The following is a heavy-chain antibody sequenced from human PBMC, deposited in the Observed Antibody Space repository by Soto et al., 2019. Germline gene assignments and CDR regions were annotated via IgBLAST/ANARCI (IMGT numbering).Heavy chain of an antibody. CDR3: AKSIGPDYGYSNWYFDL. CDR2: LSGSGVST. V-gene: IGHV3-23*01. J-gene: IGHJ2*01. CDR1: GFTFGGNA. D-gene: IGHD4-17*01. Sequence: EVQLLESGGGLVQPGGSLRLSCAASGFTFGGNAMSWVRQAPGKGLEWVSGLSGSGVSTYYAASVRGRFTISRANWKNTLFLQMNSLRAEDTAVYYCAKSIGPDYGYSNWYFDLWGRGTLVTVSS.